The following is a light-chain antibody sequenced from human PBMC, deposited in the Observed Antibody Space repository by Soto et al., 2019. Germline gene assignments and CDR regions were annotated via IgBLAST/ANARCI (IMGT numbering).Light chain of an antibody. J-gene: IGKJ1*01. CDR3: QQYVISVT. Sequence: EIVMTQSPATLSVSPGERATLSCRASQSVSSNLAWYQQKPGQAPRLLIYGASTRATGIPARFSGSGSGTDFTLTIGRLEPQDSAMYYCQQYVISVTFGQGTKVDI. CDR2: GAS. V-gene: IGKV3-15*01. CDR1: QSVSSN.